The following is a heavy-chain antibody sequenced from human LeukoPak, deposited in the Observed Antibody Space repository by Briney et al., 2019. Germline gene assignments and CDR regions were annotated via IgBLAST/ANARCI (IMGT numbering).Heavy chain of an antibody. CDR2: ISTYNGNT. CDR1: GYTFTSYY. V-gene: IGHV1-18*04. D-gene: IGHD3-10*01. Sequence: ASVKVSCKASGYTFTSYYMHWVRQAPGQGLEWMGWISTYNGNTNYAQKLQGRVTMTIDTSTSTAYMELKSLRSDDTAVYYCARDLHRVVVRGVPHYYYYMDVWGKGTTVTISS. J-gene: IGHJ6*03. CDR3: ARDLHRVVVRGVPHYYYYMDV.